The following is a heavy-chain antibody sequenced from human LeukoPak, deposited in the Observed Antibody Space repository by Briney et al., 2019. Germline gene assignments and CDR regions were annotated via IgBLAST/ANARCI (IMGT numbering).Heavy chain of an antibody. CDR3: ARVPLRILRHPGNAFDI. CDR1: GGSFSGYY. D-gene: IGHD4-17*01. Sequence: SETLSLTCAVYGGSFSGYYWSWIRQPPGKGLEWIGEINNSGSTNYNPSLKSRVTISVDTSKNQFSLKLSSVAAADTAGYYCARVPLRILRHPGNAFDIWGQGTMVTVSS. CDR2: INNSGST. V-gene: IGHV4-34*01. J-gene: IGHJ3*02.